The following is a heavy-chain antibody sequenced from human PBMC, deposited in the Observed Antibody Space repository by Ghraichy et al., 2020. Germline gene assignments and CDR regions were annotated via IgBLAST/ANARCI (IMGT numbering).Heavy chain of an antibody. CDR3: ARGKFNARVHIFDY. CDR2: INQAGNEK. V-gene: IGHV3-7*04. CDR1: EFTFRKYW. J-gene: IGHJ4*02. Sequence: GGSLRLSCAASEFTFRKYWMNWVRQAPGKGLEWVASINQAGNEKYYVDSVKGRFTISRDNSGDSVFLQMDSLRAEDTAVYYCARGKFNARVHIFDYWGQGALITVSS.